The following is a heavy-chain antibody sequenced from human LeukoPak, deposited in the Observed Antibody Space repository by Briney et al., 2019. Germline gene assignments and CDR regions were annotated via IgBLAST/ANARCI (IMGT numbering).Heavy chain of an antibody. CDR2: LSSSGSAF. V-gene: IGHV3-48*03. J-gene: IGHJ4*02. CDR1: GFTFRSYE. CDR3: ARSARLMKGVVEVTALDD. Sequence: GGSLRLSCEDSGFTFRSYEMNWVRQAPGKGLEWIAYLSSSGSAFSYADSVKGRFTIARDNTKNSVYLEMNSLRADDTAVYYCARSARLMKGVVEVTALDDWGQGTLVTVSS. D-gene: IGHD3-3*01.